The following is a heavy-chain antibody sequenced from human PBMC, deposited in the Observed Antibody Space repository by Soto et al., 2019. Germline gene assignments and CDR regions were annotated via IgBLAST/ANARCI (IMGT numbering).Heavy chain of an antibody. CDR1: GFIFSSHT. CDR2: ISASSTYI. CDR3: ARGWLRDPWMY. J-gene: IGHJ4*02. D-gene: IGHD5-12*01. V-gene: IGHV3-21*02. Sequence: EVQLVESGGGLVKPGGSLRLSCAASGFIFSSHTMNWVRQVPGKGLEWVSSISASSTYIYYADSLKGRFTISRDNASNSLYLQVSSLRAEDTAVYYCARGWLRDPWMYWGQGTLGTVSS.